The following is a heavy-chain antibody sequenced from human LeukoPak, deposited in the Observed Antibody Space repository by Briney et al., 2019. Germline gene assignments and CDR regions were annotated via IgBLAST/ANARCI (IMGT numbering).Heavy chain of an antibody. D-gene: IGHD5-18*01. J-gene: IGHJ4*02. Sequence: PSETLSLTCTVSGGSISSYYWSWIRQPAGKGLEWIGRIYTSGSTNYNPSLKSRVTMSVDTSKNQFSLKLSSVTAADTAVYYCARDRPVNSYGIFDYWGQGTLVTVSS. CDR2: IYTSGST. CDR1: GGSISSYY. CDR3: ARDRPVNSYGIFDY. V-gene: IGHV4-4*07.